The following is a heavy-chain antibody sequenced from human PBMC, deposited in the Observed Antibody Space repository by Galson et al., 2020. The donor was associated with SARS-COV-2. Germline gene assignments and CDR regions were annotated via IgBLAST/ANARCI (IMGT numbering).Heavy chain of an antibody. J-gene: IGHJ4*02. V-gene: IGHV3-49*04. CDR3: TRLDS. CDR2: IRSKAYGGTT. CDR1: GFTFGDYA. Sequence: TGGSLRLSCTVFGFTFGDYAMSWVRQAPGKGLEWVGLIRSKAYGGTTEYAASVKGRFSISRDDSKSIAYLQMNSLKTEDTAVYYCTRLDSWGQGTLVTVSS.